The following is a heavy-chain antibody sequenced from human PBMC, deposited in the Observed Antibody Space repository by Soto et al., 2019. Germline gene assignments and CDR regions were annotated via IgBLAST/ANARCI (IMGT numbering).Heavy chain of an antibody. D-gene: IGHD3-10*01. CDR3: AKDHQYHGSGTYDYYYGMDV. V-gene: IGHV3-23*01. J-gene: IGHJ6*02. Sequence: GGSLRLSCAASGFTFSSYAMSWVRQAPGRGREWVSSISGSGGSTYYAESEKGRFTISRDNPKKRLYLQMNSLRAEDTAVNYCAKDHQYHGSGTYDYYYGMDVWGQGTTVTVSS. CDR2: ISGSGGST. CDR1: GFTFSSYA.